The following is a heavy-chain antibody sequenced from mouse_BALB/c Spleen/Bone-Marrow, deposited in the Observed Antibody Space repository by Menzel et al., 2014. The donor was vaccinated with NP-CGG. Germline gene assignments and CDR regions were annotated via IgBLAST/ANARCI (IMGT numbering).Heavy chain of an antibody. CDR1: GYSITSGYS. CDR2: IHYSGST. J-gene: IGHJ4*01. Sequence: EVKLQESGPDLVKPSQSLSLTCTVTGYSITSGYSWRWIRQFPGNKLEWMGYIHYSGSTNYNPSLKSRISITRDTSKNQFFLQLNSVTTEDTATYYCASTTVVALYAMDYWGQGTSVTVSS. D-gene: IGHD1-1*01. V-gene: IGHV3-1*02. CDR3: ASTTVVALYAMDY.